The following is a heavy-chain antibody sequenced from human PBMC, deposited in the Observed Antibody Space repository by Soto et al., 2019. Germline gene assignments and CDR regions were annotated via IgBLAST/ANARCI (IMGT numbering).Heavy chain of an antibody. Sequence: QVQLQQWGAGLLKPSETLSLTCAIYGGSFSGYYWSWIRQPPGKGLEWIGEINHSGSTNYNPSLMSRVTISVDTSKNQFSLKLSSVTAADRAVYYCARYDFWSGYRNNWFDPWGQGTLVTVSS. CDR3: ARYDFWSGYRNNWFDP. D-gene: IGHD3-3*01. CDR1: GGSFSGYY. V-gene: IGHV4-34*01. J-gene: IGHJ5*02. CDR2: INHSGST.